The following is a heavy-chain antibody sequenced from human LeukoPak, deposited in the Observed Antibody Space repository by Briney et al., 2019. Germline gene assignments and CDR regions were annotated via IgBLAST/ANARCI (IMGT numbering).Heavy chain of an antibody. CDR1: GGSISSYY. CDR3: ARDQGSYYGVDV. V-gene: IGHV4-59*12. CDR2: IYYSGST. Sequence: SETLSLTCTVSGGSISSYYWYWIRQPPGKGLEWIGYIYYSGSTNYNPSLKSRVTMSVDTSNNQFSLKVSSVTAADTAVYYCARDQGSYYGVDVWGQGTTVTVSS. J-gene: IGHJ6*02.